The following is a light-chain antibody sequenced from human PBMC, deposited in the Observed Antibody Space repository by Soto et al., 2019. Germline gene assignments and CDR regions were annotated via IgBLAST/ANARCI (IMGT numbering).Light chain of an antibody. Sequence: EIVLTQSPGTLSLSPGDRASLSCRASQSVSSSYLVWYQQKPGQAPRLLMYGASYRATGIPDRFSGSGSGTDFTLTISRLEPEDFAVYYCQQFDRSPWTFGQGTKVDIK. CDR1: QSVSSSY. CDR2: GAS. CDR3: QQFDRSPWT. J-gene: IGKJ1*01. V-gene: IGKV3-20*01.